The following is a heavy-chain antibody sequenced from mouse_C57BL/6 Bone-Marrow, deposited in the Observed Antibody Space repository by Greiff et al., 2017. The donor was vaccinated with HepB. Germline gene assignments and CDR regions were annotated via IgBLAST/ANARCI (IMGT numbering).Heavy chain of an antibody. D-gene: IGHD2-4*01. Sequence: VQLQQPGAELVKPGASVKLSCKASGYTFTSYWMHWVKQRPGQGLEWIGMIHPNSGSTNYNEKFKSKATLTVDKSSSTAYMQLSSLTSEDSAVYYCASIYYDPYAMDYWGQGTSVTVSS. CDR1: GYTFTSYW. J-gene: IGHJ4*01. V-gene: IGHV1-64*01. CDR3: ASIYYDPYAMDY. CDR2: IHPNSGST.